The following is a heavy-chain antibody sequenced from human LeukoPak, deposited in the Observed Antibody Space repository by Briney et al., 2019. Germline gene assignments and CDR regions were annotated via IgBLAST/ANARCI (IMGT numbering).Heavy chain of an antibody. V-gene: IGHV3-33*05. CDR2: ISYDGSNK. D-gene: IGHD3-22*01. CDR1: GFTFSSYG. Sequence: GGSLRLSCAASGFTFSSYGMHWVRQAPGKGLEWVAVISYDGSNKYYADSVKGRFTISRDNSKNTLYLQMNSLRAEDTAVYYCANHHENYYDSPYFDYWGQGTLVTVSS. J-gene: IGHJ4*02. CDR3: ANHHENYYDSPYFDY.